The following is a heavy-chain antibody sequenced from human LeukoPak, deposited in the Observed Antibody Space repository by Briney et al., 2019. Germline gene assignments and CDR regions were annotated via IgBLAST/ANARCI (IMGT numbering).Heavy chain of an antibody. CDR2: INHSGIS. D-gene: IGHD5-18*01. CDR3: ARVVRRYSYGTFDY. CDR1: GGSFSNYY. V-gene: IGHV4-34*01. Sequence: SETLSLTCAVYGGSFSNYYWTWIRQPPGRGLEWVGEINHSGISNYNPSLKSRVTISVDTSKNQFSLKLSSVTAADTAVYYCARVVRRYSYGTFDYWGQGTLVTVSS. J-gene: IGHJ4*02.